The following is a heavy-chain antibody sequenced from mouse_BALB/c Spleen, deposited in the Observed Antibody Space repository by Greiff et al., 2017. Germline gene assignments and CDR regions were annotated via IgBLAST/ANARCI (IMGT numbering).Heavy chain of an antibody. V-gene: IGHV5-6-3*01. CDR1: GFTFSSYG. CDR2: INSNGGST. D-gene: IGHD2-14*01. J-gene: IGHJ2*01. CDR3: ARVGYRYDGWGFDY. Sequence: EVQGVESGGGLVQPGGSLKLSCAASGFTFSSYGMSWVRQTPDKRLELVATINSNGGSTYYPDSVKGRFTISRDNAKNTLYLQMSSLKSEDTAMYYCARVGYRYDGWGFDYWGQGTTLTVSS.